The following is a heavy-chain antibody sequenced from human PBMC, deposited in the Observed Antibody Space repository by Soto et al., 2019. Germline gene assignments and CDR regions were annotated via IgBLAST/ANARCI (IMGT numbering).Heavy chain of an antibody. Sequence: EVQLVESGGGLVQPGGSLRLSCAASGLTFSSYSRNWVRQAPGKGLEWVSYISSSSSTIYYADSVKGLFTISRDNAKKTLYLQMNILRDEATAGYYCASIVQAGWDYRGQGTLVTVSS. V-gene: IGHV3-48*02. CDR1: GLTFSSYS. D-gene: IGHD1-26*01. CDR3: ASIVQAGWDY. CDR2: ISSSSSTI. J-gene: IGHJ4*02.